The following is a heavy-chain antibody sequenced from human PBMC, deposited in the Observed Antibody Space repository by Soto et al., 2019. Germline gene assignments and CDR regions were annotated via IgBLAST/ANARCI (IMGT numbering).Heavy chain of an antibody. CDR2: IYHSGST. Sequence: SETLSLTCAVSDGSISSGGYSWSWIRQPPGKGLEWIGYIYHSGSTYYNPSLKSRVTISVDRSKNQFSLKLSSVTAADTAVYYCARARYGDYDFDYWGQGTLVTVSS. CDR3: ARARYGDYDFDY. D-gene: IGHD4-17*01. J-gene: IGHJ4*02. V-gene: IGHV4-30-2*01. CDR1: DGSISSGGYS.